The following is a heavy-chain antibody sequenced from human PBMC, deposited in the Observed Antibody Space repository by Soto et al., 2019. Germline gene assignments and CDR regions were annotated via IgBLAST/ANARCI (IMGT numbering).Heavy chain of an antibody. CDR2: INHSGST. Sequence: QVQLQQWGAGLLKPSETLSLTCAVYGGSFSGYYWSWIRQPPGKGLEWIGEINHSGSTNYNPSLKSLVTITVDPSKNQFSLKLSSVTAADTAVYYCARGEYGDSWYYGMDVWGQGTTVTVSS. CDR3: ARGEYGDSWYYGMDV. D-gene: IGHD4-17*01. J-gene: IGHJ6*02. V-gene: IGHV4-34*01. CDR1: GGSFSGYY.